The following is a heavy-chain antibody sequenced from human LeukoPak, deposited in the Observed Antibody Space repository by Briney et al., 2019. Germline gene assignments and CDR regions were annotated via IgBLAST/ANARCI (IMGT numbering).Heavy chain of an antibody. J-gene: IGHJ4*02. Sequence: GRPLRLSCAASGFTFSAYAMHWVRQAPGKGLEWVAIISYDGNIKYQADSVKGRFTISRDDSKNTLYLQMNSLRAEDTAVYYCARDRSANSRVYYFDYWGQGTLVTVSS. CDR1: GFTFSAYA. CDR3: ARDRSANSRVYYFDY. D-gene: IGHD4/OR15-4a*01. CDR2: ISYDGNIK. V-gene: IGHV3-30-3*01.